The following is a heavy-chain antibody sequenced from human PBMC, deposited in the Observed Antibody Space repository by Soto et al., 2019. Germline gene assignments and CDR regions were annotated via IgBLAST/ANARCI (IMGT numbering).Heavy chain of an antibody. V-gene: IGHV3-23*01. J-gene: IGHJ4*02. CDR2: ISGGGGST. Sequence: EVQLLESGGGLVQPGGSLRLSCAASGFTFSMSTMNWVRQAPGKGLEWVSGISGGGGSTYYADSVKGRFTISRDNSKNTMYLQMNSLRAEDTATYFCAKYYYDFWNRSDYGGQGTLVTVSS. D-gene: IGHD3-3*01. CDR1: GFTFSMST. CDR3: AKYYYDFWNRSDY.